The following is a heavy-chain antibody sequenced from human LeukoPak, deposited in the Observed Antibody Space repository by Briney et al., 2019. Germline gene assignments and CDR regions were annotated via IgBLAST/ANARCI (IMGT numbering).Heavy chain of an antibody. CDR2: IKRDGSEK. Sequence: GGSLRLSCAASGFTFSSYWMSWVRQAPGKGLEWVANIKRDGSEKYYVDSVKGRFTISRDNAKNSLYLQMNSLRAEDTAVYYCARDIGLEAFDIWGQGTMVAVSS. D-gene: IGHD1-1*01. V-gene: IGHV3-7*03. CDR3: ARDIGLEAFDI. J-gene: IGHJ3*02. CDR1: GFTFSSYW.